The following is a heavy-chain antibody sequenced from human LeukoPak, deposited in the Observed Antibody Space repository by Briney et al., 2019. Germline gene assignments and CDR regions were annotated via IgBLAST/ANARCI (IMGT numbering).Heavy chain of an antibody. J-gene: IGHJ6*03. V-gene: IGHV1-69*06. CDR1: GGTFSSYA. Sequence: ASVKVSCKSSGGTFSSYAISWVRQAPGQGLEWMGGIIPIFGTANYAQKFQGRVMITADKFTSTAYMELSSLRSEDTAVYYCARGGYDFWSRDYYYMDVWGKGTTVTISS. CDR3: ARGGYDFWSRDYYYMDV. D-gene: IGHD3-3*01. CDR2: IIPIFGTA.